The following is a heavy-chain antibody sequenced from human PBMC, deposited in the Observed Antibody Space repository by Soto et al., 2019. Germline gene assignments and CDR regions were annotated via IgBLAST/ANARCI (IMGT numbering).Heavy chain of an antibody. CDR1: GGSISSSSYY. CDR2: IYYTGST. J-gene: IGHJ4*02. V-gene: IGHV4-39*01. Sequence: QLQLQESGPGLVKPSETLSLTCTVSGGSISSSSYYWGWIRQPPGKSLEWIGSIYYTGSTYYNPSLKSRVTIFVDTPKNQLSLELSAVAAADTAVYYCASGNYDDSSGYYYDMFDYWGQGTLVTVSS. D-gene: IGHD3-22*01. CDR3: ASGNYDDSSGYYYDMFDY.